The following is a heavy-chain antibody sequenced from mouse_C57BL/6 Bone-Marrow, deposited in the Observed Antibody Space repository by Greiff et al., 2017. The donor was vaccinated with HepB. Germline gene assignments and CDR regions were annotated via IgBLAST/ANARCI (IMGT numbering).Heavy chain of an antibody. V-gene: IGHV1-69*01. Sequence: VQLQQPGAELVMPGASVKLSCKASGYTFTSYWMHWVKQRPGQGLEWIGEIDPSDSYTNYNQKFKGKSTLTVDKSSSTAYMQLSSLTSEDSAVYYCAREERPDFDYWDRGTTLTVSS. CDR1: GYTFTSYW. J-gene: IGHJ2*01. CDR3: AREERPDFDY. CDR2: IDPSDSYT.